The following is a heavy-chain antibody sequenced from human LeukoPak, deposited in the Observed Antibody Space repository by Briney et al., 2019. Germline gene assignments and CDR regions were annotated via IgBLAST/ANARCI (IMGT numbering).Heavy chain of an antibody. J-gene: IGHJ4*02. CDR1: GFTFSSYA. Sequence: GRSLRLSCAASGFTFSSYAMHWVRQAPGKGLEWVAVISYDGSNKYYADSVKGRFTISRDNSKNTLYLQMNGLRAEDTAVYYCAKVPDYYGSGRYHWGQGTLVTVSS. V-gene: IGHV3-30*04. D-gene: IGHD3-10*01. CDR2: ISYDGSNK. CDR3: AKVPDYYGSGRYH.